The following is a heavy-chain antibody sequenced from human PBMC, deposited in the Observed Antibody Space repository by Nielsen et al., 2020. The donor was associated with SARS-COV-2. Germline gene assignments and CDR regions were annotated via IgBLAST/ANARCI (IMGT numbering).Heavy chain of an antibody. CDR1: GGSISSSSYY. Sequence: SETLSLTCTVSGGSISSSSYYWGWIRQPPGKGLEWIGSIYYSGSTYYNPSLKSRVTISVDTSKNQFSLKLSSVTAADTAVYYCARKGGNGTPGWYFDLWGRGTLVTVSS. V-gene: IGHV4-39*07. CDR3: ARKGGNGTPGWYFDL. J-gene: IGHJ2*01. D-gene: IGHD3-16*01. CDR2: IYYSGST.